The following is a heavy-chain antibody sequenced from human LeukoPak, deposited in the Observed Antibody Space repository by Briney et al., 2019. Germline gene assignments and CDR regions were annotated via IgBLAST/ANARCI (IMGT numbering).Heavy chain of an antibody. V-gene: IGHV1-8*01. CDR2: MNPNSGNT. CDR3: VRGDRIAVAGTHYYFDY. Sequence: ASVTVSCKASGYTFTNYDINWVRQATGQGLEWMGWMNPNSGNTGYAQKFQGRVTMTKSTSITTAYMDLSSLRSEDTAVYYCVRGDRIAVAGTHYYFDYWGQGTLVTVSS. D-gene: IGHD6-19*01. J-gene: IGHJ4*02. CDR1: GYTFTNYD.